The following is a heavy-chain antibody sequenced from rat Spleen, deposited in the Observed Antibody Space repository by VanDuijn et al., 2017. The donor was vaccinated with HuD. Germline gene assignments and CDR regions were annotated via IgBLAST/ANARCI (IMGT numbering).Heavy chain of an antibody. CDR3: TRGGLYYSGENWFAY. D-gene: IGHD1-1*01. J-gene: IGHJ3*01. V-gene: IGHV5-31*01. CDR2: ITNTGGST. Sequence: EVQLVESGGGLVQPGRSLKLSCVASGFTFNNYWMTWIRQAPGKGLEWVASITNTGGSTYYPDSVKGRFTISRDNAKSTLYLQMNSLRSEDTATYYCTRGGLYYSGENWFAYWGQGTLVTVSS. CDR1: GFTFNNYW.